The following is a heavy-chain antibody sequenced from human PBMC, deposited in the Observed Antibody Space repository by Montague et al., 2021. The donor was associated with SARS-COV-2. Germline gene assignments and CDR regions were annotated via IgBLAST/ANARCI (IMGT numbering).Heavy chain of an antibody. CDR3: ARVLMELGPLDHPYFDY. Sequence: SETLSLTCTVSGDSMSSYYWSWIRQSPGKGLEWIGHIENTGDTKXNPSLKSRVTISTDTSKNQFSLKLSSVTAADTAVYFCARVLMELGPLDHPYFDYWGQGTLVTVSS. D-gene: IGHD3-10*01. CDR2: IENTGDT. CDR1: GDSMSSYY. V-gene: IGHV4-59*01. J-gene: IGHJ4*02.